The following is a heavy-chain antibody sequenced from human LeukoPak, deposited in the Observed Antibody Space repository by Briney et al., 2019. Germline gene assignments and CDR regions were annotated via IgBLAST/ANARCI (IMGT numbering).Heavy chain of an antibody. J-gene: IGHJ3*01. D-gene: IGHD1-26*01. CDR2: IYHRGST. CDR1: GGSISSHY. V-gene: IGHV4-59*08. Sequence: SETLSLTCSVSGGSISSHYWSWIRQPPGKGLEWIGYIYHRGSTNYNSSLKSRVTISVDTSKNQFSLNLSSVTAADTAVYYCARVRGGSSVYGAFDVWGQGTMVTVSS. CDR3: ARVRGGSSVYGAFDV.